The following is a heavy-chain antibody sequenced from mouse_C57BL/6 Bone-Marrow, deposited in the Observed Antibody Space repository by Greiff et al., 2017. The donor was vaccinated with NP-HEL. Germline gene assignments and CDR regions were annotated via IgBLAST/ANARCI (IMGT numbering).Heavy chain of an antibody. CDR1: GYTFTSYG. V-gene: IGHV1-81*01. CDR2: IYPRSGNT. Sequence: VQLQQSGAELARPGASVKLSCKASGYTFTSYGISWVKQRTGQGLEWIGEIYPRSGNTYYNEKFKGKATLTADKSSSTAYMELRSLTSEDSAVYFCARERDITTVVAPGFAYWGQGTLVTVSA. D-gene: IGHD1-1*01. J-gene: IGHJ3*01. CDR3: ARERDITTVVAPGFAY.